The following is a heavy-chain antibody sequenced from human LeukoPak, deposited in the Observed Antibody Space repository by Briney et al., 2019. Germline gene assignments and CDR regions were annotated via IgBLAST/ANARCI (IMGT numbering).Heavy chain of an antibody. Sequence: GGSLRLSYAASGFTFSSYWMHWVRQAPGKGLVWVSRINTDGSSTTYADSVKGRFTISRDNAKNTLYLQMNSLRADDTAVYYCALQKNRNYYDSSGYPDYWGQGTLVTVSS. D-gene: IGHD3-22*01. CDR1: GFTFSSYW. V-gene: IGHV3-74*01. CDR2: INTDGSST. J-gene: IGHJ4*02. CDR3: ALQKNRNYYDSSGYPDY.